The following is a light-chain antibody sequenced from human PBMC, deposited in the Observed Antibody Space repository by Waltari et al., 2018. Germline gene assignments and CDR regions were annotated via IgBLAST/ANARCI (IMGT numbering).Light chain of an antibody. CDR3: QTYDTSLSRV. CDR1: SSNLGTGYD. V-gene: IGLV1-40*01. Sequence: QSVLTQPPSVSGAPGQRVTISCPGSSSNLGTGYDVPWYQQFPGTAPKLLIYRNINRPSGVPDRFSGSKSGTSASLVITGLQAEDEADYYCQTYDTSLSRVFGGGTKLTVL. J-gene: IGLJ3*02. CDR2: RNI.